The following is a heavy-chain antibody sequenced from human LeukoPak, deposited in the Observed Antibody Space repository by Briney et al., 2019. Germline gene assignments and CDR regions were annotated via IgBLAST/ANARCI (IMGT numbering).Heavy chain of an antibody. CDR2: IRYDGSNN. CDR3: AKVGPQYSSSLNWFDP. CDR1: GFTFSSYG. D-gene: IGHD6-6*01. V-gene: IGHV3-30*02. Sequence: GGSLRLSCAASGFTFSSYGMHWVRQAPGKGLEWVAFIRYDGSNNYYADSVKGRFTISRDNSKNTLYLQMNSLRAEDTAVYYCAKVGPQYSSSLNWFDPWGQGTLVTVSS. J-gene: IGHJ5*02.